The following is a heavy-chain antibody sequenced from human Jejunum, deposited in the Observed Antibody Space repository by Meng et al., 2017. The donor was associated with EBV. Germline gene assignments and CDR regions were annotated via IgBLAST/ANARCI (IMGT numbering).Heavy chain of an antibody. J-gene: IGHJ4*02. CDR2: IYYSGNT. Sequence: LPEVGQRLVKAPHALSLHGIVLGVPVNSGNFDWNWSRKPPGKGVECIGYIYYSGNTNYIHYIKTRVTISLDTSKNQFSLKLSSVTAADTAVYYCAGLSYSGYDWAFDYWGQGALVTVSS. CDR3: AGLSYSGYDWAFDY. V-gene: IGHV4-61*01. D-gene: IGHD5-12*01. CDR1: GVPVNSGNFD.